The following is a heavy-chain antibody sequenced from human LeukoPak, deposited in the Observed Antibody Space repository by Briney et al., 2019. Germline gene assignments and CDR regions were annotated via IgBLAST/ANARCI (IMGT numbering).Heavy chain of an antibody. CDR3: ALSGLRYFDWLLYEGYYFDY. CDR1: GYTFTSYD. J-gene: IGHJ4*02. V-gene: IGHV1-8*01. D-gene: IGHD3-9*01. CDR2: MNPNSGNT. Sequence: ASVKVSCKASGYTFTSYDINWVRQATGQGLEWMGWMNPNSGNTGYAQKFQGRVTMTRNTSISTAYMELSSLRSEDTAVYYCALSGLRYFDWLLYEGYYFDYWGQGTLVTVSS.